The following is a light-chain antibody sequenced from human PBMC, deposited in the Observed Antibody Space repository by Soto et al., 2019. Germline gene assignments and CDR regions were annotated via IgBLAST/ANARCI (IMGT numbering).Light chain of an antibody. CDR1: QSVRTY. Sequence: ETVLTQSPATLSLSPGDTATLSCRASQSVRTYFAWYQQKSGQAPRLLIYGASSRATGVPDRFTGSGYGTDFTLTIISLEPEVSALYYCQHRDDWVPFCGGTKVEIK. CDR3: QHRDDWVP. V-gene: IGKV3-11*01. J-gene: IGKJ4*01. CDR2: GAS.